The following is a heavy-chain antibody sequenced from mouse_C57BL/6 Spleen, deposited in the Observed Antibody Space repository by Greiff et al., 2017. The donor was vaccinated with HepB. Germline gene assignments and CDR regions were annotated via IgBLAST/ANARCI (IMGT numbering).Heavy chain of an antibody. J-gene: IGHJ1*03. CDR3: ARSDYKGYFDV. D-gene: IGHD2-12*01. CDR1: GYAFSSSW. Sequence: QVQLQQSGPELVKPGASVKISCKASGYAFSSSWMNWVKQRPGKGLEWIGRIYPGDGDTNYNGKFKGKATLTADKPSSTAYMQRSSLTSEDSAVYFCARSDYKGYFDVWGTGTTVTVSS. CDR2: IYPGDGDT. V-gene: IGHV1-82*01.